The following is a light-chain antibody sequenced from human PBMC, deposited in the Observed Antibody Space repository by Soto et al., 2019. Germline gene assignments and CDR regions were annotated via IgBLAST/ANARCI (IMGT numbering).Light chain of an antibody. V-gene: IGLV2-8*01. CDR2: EVT. J-gene: IGLJ1*01. Sequence: QSALTQPPSASGSPGQSVTISCTGTSSDVGGYNYVSWYQQHPGKAPKLIIYEVTKRPSGVPDRFSGSKSGNTAFMTVSGLQAGDEADYYCTSFAGRIIPFGTGTKLTVL. CDR1: SSDVGGYNY. CDR3: TSFAGRIIP.